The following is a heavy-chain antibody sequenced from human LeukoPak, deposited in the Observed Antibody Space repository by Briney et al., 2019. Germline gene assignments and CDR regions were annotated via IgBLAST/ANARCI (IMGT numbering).Heavy chain of an antibody. V-gene: IGHV4-59*01. CDR1: GGSISSYY. Sequence: SETLSLTCTVSGGSISSYYWSWIRKPQGKGMEWNGYIYYSGSTNYNPSLRSRVTISVDTSKNQFSLKLSSVTAADTAVYYCARALSELDCSGGSCYLRAVWFDPWGQGTLVTVSS. CDR3: ARALSELDCSGGSCYLRAVWFDP. J-gene: IGHJ5*02. CDR2: IYYSGST. D-gene: IGHD2-15*01.